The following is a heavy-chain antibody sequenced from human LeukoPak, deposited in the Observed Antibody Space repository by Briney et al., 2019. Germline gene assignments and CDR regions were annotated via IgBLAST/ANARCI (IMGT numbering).Heavy chain of an antibody. CDR2: FRESGGT. J-gene: IGHJ4*02. CDR1: GESLNSYY. Sequence: PSETLSLTCAVYGESLNSYYWSWIRQAPGKGLEWIGEFRESGGTNYNPSLTSRVTISVDRFKSQFSLKLSSVTAADTAVYYCARDDYGDYYFDYWGQGTLVTVSS. D-gene: IGHD4-17*01. CDR3: ARDDYGDYYFDY. V-gene: IGHV4-34*01.